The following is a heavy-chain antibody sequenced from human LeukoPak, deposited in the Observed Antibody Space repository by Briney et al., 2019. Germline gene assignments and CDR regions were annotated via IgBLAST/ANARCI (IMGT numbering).Heavy chain of an antibody. Sequence: PSETLSLTCTVSGGSISSDYWTWIRQSPGKGLEWIGYIFHIGSTNYNPSLESRVTISVDTSKNQFSLKLRSVTAADTAVYYCARSVLLWFGGLSVRHDAFDIWSQGTMVTVSS. D-gene: IGHD3-10*01. V-gene: IGHV4-59*01. CDR1: GGSISSDY. CDR2: IFHIGST. CDR3: ARSVLLWFGGLSVRHDAFDI. J-gene: IGHJ3*02.